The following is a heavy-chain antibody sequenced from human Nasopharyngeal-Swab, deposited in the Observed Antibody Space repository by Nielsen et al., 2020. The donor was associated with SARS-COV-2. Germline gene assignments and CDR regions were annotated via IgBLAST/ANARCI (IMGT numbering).Heavy chain of an antibody. V-gene: IGHV4-34*01. Sequence: WIRQPPGKGLEWIGEINHSGSTNYNPSLKSRVTISVDTSKNQFSLKLSSVTAADTAVYYCARGRGGWLGVNWFDSWGQGTLVTVSS. CDR2: INHSGST. J-gene: IGHJ5*01. CDR3: ARGRGGWLGVNWFDS. D-gene: IGHD3-10*01.